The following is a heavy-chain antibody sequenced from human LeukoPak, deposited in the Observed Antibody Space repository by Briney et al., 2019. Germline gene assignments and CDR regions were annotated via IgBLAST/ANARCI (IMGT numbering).Heavy chain of an antibody. CDR3: ARDGDYDILTGYPYYFDY. CDR1: GGTFSSYA. Sequence: SVKVSCKASGGTFSSYAISWVRQAPGQGLEWMGGIIPIFGTANYAQKFQGRVTITADESTSTAYMELSSLRSEDTAVYYCARDGDYDILTGYPYYFDYWGQGTLVTVSS. D-gene: IGHD3-9*01. CDR2: IIPIFGTA. V-gene: IGHV1-69*13. J-gene: IGHJ4*02.